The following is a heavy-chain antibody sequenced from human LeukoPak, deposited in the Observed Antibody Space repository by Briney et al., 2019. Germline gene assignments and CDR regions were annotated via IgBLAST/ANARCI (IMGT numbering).Heavy chain of an antibody. CDR2: IKGKTDGETT. V-gene: IGHV3-15*01. Sequence: PSETLSLTCSVSGGSVSSGISYWRWIRQPPGEGLEWVGRIKGKTDGETTDYATPVKGRFIISRDDSQDTLYLQMNSLKTEDTAVYYCTTEGYYVSGIYWGQGTLVTVSS. J-gene: IGHJ4*02. CDR1: GGSVSSGISY. CDR3: TTEGYYVSGIY. D-gene: IGHD3-10*01.